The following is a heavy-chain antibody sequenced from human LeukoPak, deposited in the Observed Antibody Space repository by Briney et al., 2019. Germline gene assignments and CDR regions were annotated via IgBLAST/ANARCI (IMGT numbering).Heavy chain of an antibody. J-gene: IGHJ6*04. CDR2: ISSSGSTI. CDR1: DFTFRSYE. Sequence: GGSLRLSCGASDFTFRSYEMNWVRQAPGKGLEWVSYISSSGSTIYYADSVKGRFTISKDNAKNSLYLQMNSLRAEDTAVYYCAELGITMIGGVWGKGTTVTISS. D-gene: IGHD3-10*02. CDR3: AELGITMIGGV. V-gene: IGHV3-48*03.